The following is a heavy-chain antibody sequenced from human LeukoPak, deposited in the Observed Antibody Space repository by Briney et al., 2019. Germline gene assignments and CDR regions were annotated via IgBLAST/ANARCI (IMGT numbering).Heavy chain of an antibody. J-gene: IGHJ4*02. V-gene: IGHV4-59*12. CDR2: IYNSGST. CDR1: GGSISSYY. CDR3: ARFRRITIFGVVIGFDY. Sequence: SETLSLTYTVSGGSISSYYWSWIRQPPGKGLEWIGYIYNSGSTNYNPSLKSRVTISVDTSKNQFSLKLSSVTAADTAVYYCARFRRITIFGVVIGFDYWGQGTLVTVSS. D-gene: IGHD3-3*01.